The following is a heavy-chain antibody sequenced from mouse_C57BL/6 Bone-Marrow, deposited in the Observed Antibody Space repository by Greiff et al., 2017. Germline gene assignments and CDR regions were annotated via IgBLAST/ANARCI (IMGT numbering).Heavy chain of an antibody. D-gene: IGHD1-1*02. J-gene: IGHJ4*01. V-gene: IGHV1-59*01. CDR2: IDPSDSYT. CDR1: GYTFTSYW. Sequence: VQLQQPGAELVRPGTSVKLSCKASGYTFTSYWMHWVKQRPGQGLEWIGVIDPSDSYTNYNQKFKGKATLTVDTSSSTAYMQLSSLTSEDSAVYYCARRGYGGYYAMDYWGQGTSVTVSS. CDR3: ARRGYGGYYAMDY.